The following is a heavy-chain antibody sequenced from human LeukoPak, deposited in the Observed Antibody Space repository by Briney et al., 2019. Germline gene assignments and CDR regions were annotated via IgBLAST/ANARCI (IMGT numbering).Heavy chain of an antibody. CDR3: ARYLYSGSHTYFDY. D-gene: IGHD1-26*01. Sequence: VKPSETLSLTCTVSGGSISSYYWSWIRQPPGKGLEWIGYIYYSGSSNYNPSLKSRVTISVDTSKNQFSLKLSSVTAADTAVYYCARYLYSGSHTYFDYWGQGTLVTVPS. CDR2: IYYSGSS. V-gene: IGHV4-59*01. J-gene: IGHJ4*02. CDR1: GGSISSYY.